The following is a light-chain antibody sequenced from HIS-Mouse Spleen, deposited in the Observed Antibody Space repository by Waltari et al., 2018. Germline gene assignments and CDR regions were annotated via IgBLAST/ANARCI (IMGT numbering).Light chain of an antibody. CDR3: QQRSNWPPFT. V-gene: IGKV3-11*01. CDR2: DAS. Sequence: IVLTQSPATLSLSHGQRATLSCRASQSVSSYLAWYQQKPGPAPRLLIYDASNRATGIPARFSGSGSGTDFTLTISSLEPEDFAVYYCQQRSNWPPFTFGPGTKVDIK. J-gene: IGKJ3*01. CDR1: QSVSSY.